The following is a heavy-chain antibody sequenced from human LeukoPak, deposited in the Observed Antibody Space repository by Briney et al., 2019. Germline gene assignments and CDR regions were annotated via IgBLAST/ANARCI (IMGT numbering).Heavy chain of an antibody. CDR1: GFTFRRYG. Sequence: PGGSLRLSCAASGFTFRRYGMSWVRQAPGKGLEWVSAISGSGGSTYYGDSVKGRFTSSRDNSRNTLYLQMNSLKTEDTAVYYCARDDRGADGIMDVWGKGTTVIVSS. V-gene: IGHV3-23*01. J-gene: IGHJ6*03. D-gene: IGHD1-26*01. CDR2: ISGSGGST. CDR3: ARDDRGADGIMDV.